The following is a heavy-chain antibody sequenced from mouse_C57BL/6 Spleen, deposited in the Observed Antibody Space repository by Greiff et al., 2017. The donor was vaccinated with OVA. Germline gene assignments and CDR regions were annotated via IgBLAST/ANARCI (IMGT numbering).Heavy chain of an antibody. V-gene: IGHV14-4*01. D-gene: IGHD1-1*01. J-gene: IGHJ2*01. CDR2: IDPENGDT. Sequence: VQLKESGAELVRPGASVKLSCTASGFNIKDDYMHWVKQRPEQGLEWIGWIDPENGDTEYASKFQGKATITADTSSNTAYLQLSSLTSEDTAVYYCTTDITTVVATDYWGQGTTLTVSS. CDR1: GFNIKDDY. CDR3: TTDITTVVATDY.